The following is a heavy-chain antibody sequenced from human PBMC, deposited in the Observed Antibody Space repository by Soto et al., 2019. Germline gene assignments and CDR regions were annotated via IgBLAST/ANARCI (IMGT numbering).Heavy chain of an antibody. CDR3: ARGPKSGYYFLYFFDY. D-gene: IGHD1-26*01. J-gene: IGHJ4*02. Sequence: QVQLVQSGAEVKKPGASVKLSCQASGYTFTNLAMHGVRQAPGQRLEWMGWINAGNGNTKYSQQFQGRVSITRDTYASTAYIELSSGRYEDTAMYYCARGPKSGYYFLYFFDYWGKGTLVTVSS. CDR1: GYTFTNLA. CDR2: INAGNGNT. V-gene: IGHV1-3*01.